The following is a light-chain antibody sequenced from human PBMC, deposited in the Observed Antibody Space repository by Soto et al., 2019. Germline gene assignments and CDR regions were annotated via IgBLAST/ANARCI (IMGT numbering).Light chain of an antibody. CDR1: QAISSY. CDR2: AAS. J-gene: IGKJ4*01. Sequence: DIQLTQPPSFLSASVGDRITITCRASQAISSYLAWCQQKPGKAPKLLIYAASTLQSGVPSRFSGSGSGTEFTLTISSLQPEDFATYYCQQLNSYPHTFGGGTKVELK. CDR3: QQLNSYPHT. V-gene: IGKV1-9*01.